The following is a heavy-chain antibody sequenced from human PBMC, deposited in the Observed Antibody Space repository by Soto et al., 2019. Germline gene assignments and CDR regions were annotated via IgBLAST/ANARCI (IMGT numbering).Heavy chain of an antibody. V-gene: IGHV3-33*01. J-gene: IGHJ4*02. Sequence: QVQLVESGGGVVQPGTSLSLSCAASGFTFKNYGMHWVRQAPGKGLEWVAIVYYDGSNQYYADSVKGRFTISRDNSKNTLYLQMNSLRVDDTAMYYCARDLSDYWGQGTLGTDSS. CDR3: ARDLSDY. CDR2: VYYDGSNQ. CDR1: GFTFKNYG.